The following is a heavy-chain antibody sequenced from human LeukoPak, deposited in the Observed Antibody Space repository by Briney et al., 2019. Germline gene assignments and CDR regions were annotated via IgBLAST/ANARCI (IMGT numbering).Heavy chain of an antibody. D-gene: IGHD3-22*01. CDR2: IKGDGSIR. J-gene: IGHJ4*02. CDR1: GFTFGNHW. CDR3: ARTHHLSGYSFDY. Sequence: GGSLRLSCAGFGFTFGNHWMHWARQTPGKGLVWVSRIKGDGSIREYADSVKGRFTISRDNAKNSLYLQMNSLRAEDTAVYYCARTHHLSGYSFDYWGQGTLVTVSS. V-gene: IGHV3-74*03.